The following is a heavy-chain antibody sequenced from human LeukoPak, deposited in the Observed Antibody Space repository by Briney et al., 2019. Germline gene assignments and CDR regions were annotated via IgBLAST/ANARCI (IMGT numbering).Heavy chain of an antibody. Sequence: GGSLRLSCAASGFTFSSYEMNWVRQAPGKGLEWVSYISSSGSTIYYADSVKGRFTISRDNAKNSLYLQMNSLRAEDTAVYYCARSPRGSSGWYGDAFDIWGQGTMVTVSS. CDR2: ISSSGSTI. CDR3: ARSPRGSSGWYGDAFDI. CDR1: GFTFSSYE. D-gene: IGHD6-19*01. J-gene: IGHJ3*02. V-gene: IGHV3-48*03.